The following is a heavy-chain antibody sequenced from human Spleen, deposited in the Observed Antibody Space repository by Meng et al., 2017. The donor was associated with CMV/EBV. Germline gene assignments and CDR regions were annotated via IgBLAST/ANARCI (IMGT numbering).Heavy chain of an antibody. J-gene: IGHJ3*02. Sequence: IRGLAYDWGWLRQPPGTGLEWIGPIYYPRALCYNPSLKSRVTISVATSPNQFSLNLTSVTAADTAVYYCARVSTISGAVIRGAFDIWGQGTQVTVSS. D-gene: IGHD3-3*01. CDR3: ARVSTISGAVIRGAFDI. CDR2: IYYPRAL. V-gene: IGHV4-39*07. CDR1: IRGLAYD.